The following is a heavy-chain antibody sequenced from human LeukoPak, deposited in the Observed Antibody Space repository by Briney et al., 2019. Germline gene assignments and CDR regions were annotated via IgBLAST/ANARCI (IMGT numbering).Heavy chain of an antibody. CDR2: INPNGGGT. Sequence: ASVKVSCKASGYTFTGYYMHWVRQAPGQGLEWMGRINPNGGGTNYAQKFQGRVTMTRDTSISTAYMELSRLRSDDTAVYYCATLGRGYSPNPWGQGTLVTVSS. V-gene: IGHV1-2*06. J-gene: IGHJ5*02. CDR1: GYTFTGYY. CDR3: ATLGRGYSPNP. D-gene: IGHD5-18*01.